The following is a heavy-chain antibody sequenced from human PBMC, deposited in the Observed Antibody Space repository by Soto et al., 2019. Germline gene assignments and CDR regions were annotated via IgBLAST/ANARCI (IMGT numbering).Heavy chain of an antibody. D-gene: IGHD3-10*01. Sequence: YTFTSYDINWVRQATGQGLEWMGWMNPNSGNTGYAQKFQGRVTMTRNISISTAYMELSSLRSEDTAVYYCARGHFSIVRGVMSRSYYYYMDVWGKGTTVTVSS. J-gene: IGHJ6*03. V-gene: IGHV1-8*01. CDR1: YTFTSYD. CDR2: MNPNSGNT. CDR3: ARGHFSIVRGVMSRSYYYYMDV.